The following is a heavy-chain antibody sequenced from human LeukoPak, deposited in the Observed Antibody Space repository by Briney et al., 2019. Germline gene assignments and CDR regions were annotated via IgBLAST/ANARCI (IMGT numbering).Heavy chain of an antibody. CDR1: GYSITSGYF. J-gene: IGHJ4*02. CDR3: ARGSALDY. D-gene: IGHD1-26*01. V-gene: IGHV4-38-2*02. Sequence: SETLSLTCTVSGYSITSGYFWDWIRQPPGKGLEWIGNIYHTGSTYYNPSLKSRVTISVDTSKNQFSLKLRSVTAADTAVYYCARGSALDYWGRGTLVTVSS. CDR2: IYHTGST.